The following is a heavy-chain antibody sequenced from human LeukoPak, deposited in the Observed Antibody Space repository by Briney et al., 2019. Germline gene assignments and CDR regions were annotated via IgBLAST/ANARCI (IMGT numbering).Heavy chain of an antibody. CDR2: IYPDDSDT. V-gene: IGHV5-51*01. J-gene: IGHJ3*02. D-gene: IGHD6-19*01. Sequence: GGSLRLSCKGSGYSFTAYWIGWVRQMPGKGLEWMGIIYPDDSDTRYSPSFQGQVTISADKSISTAYLQWSSLKSSDTAMYYCARPSSSGWYVAFDIWGQGTIVTVSS. CDR1: GYSFTAYW. CDR3: ARPSSSGWYVAFDI.